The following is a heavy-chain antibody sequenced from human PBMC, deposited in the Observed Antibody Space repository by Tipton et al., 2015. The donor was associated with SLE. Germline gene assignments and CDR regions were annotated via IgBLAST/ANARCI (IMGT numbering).Heavy chain of an antibody. J-gene: IGHJ2*01. CDR2: IDDSGNT. V-gene: IGHV4-39*07. Sequence: TLSLTCTVSDVSISSTYYYWTWIRQPPGKGLEWIGEIDDSGNTNYYPPLKSRVTISVDTSKNQFSLTLSSVTAADTAVYFCVRGQEDWYFDVWGRGTLVTVSS. CDR3: VRGQEDWYFDV. CDR1: DVSISSTYYY.